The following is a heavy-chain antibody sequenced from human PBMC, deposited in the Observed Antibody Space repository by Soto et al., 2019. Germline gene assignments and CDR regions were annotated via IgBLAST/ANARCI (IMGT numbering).Heavy chain of an antibody. D-gene: IGHD2-2*01. Sequence: SETLSLTCAVYGGSFSGYYWSWIRQPPGKGLEWIGEINHSGSTNYNPSLKSRVTISVDTSKNQFSLKLSSVTAADTAVYYCARGGGGDIVVVPAAEIFWFDPWGQGTLVTVSS. CDR1: GGSFSGYY. CDR3: ARGGGGDIVVVPAAEIFWFDP. V-gene: IGHV4-34*01. J-gene: IGHJ5*02. CDR2: INHSGST.